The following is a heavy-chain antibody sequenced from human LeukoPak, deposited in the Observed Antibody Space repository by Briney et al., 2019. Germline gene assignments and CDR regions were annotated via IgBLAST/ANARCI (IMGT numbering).Heavy chain of an antibody. D-gene: IGHD1-26*01. J-gene: IGHJ4*02. CDR1: GFTFSTYS. CDR3: ARRGAGFDY. CDR2: ISSSSSTI. V-gene: IGHV3-48*04. Sequence: GGSLRLSCAASGFTFSTYSMNWVRQAPGKGLEWVSYISSSSSTIHYADSVKGRFTISRDNAKNSLYLQMNNLRAEDTAVYYCARRGAGFDYWGLGTLVTVSS.